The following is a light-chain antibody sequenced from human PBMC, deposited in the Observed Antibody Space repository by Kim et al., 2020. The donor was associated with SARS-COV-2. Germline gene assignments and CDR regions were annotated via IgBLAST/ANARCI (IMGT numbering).Light chain of an antibody. J-gene: IGLJ3*02. CDR2: YDS. CDR1: SIGRKT. Sequence: SYELTQPPSVSLAPGKTASITCEGSSIGRKTVHWYQQRPGQAPVLIISYDSDRPSGIPERFSGSNSGETATLTISRDEVGDEADNYCQVHDSSSDHWVFG. V-gene: IGLV3-21*04. CDR3: QVHDSSSDHWV.